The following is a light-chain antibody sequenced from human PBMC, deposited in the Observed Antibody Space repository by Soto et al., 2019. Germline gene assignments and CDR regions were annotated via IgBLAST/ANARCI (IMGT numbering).Light chain of an antibody. CDR3: CSYAGSYTEV. CDR2: DVS. V-gene: IGLV2-11*01. Sequence: QSVLTQPRSVSGSPGQSVTISCTGTSSDVGGYNYVSWYQQHPGKAPKFMIYDVSKRPSGVPDRFSGSKSGNTASLTISGVQAEDEADYYCCSYAGSYTEVFGGGTKLPVL. CDR1: SSDVGGYNY. J-gene: IGLJ2*01.